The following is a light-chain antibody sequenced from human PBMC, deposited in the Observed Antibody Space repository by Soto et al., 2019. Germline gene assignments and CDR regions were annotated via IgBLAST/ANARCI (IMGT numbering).Light chain of an antibody. CDR1: QSLLHITGETF. CDR2: EVS. Sequence: DVVMTQSPLSMSVPPGQPASIXXKSXQSLLHITGETFLFWYLQKPGQSPQXXIYEVSTRVSGVPDRFSGSGSGTDFTLEISRVETDDVGIYYCMQSTQLPPTFGQGTRLEIK. V-gene: IGKV2D-29*02. CDR3: MQSTQLPPT. J-gene: IGKJ5*01.